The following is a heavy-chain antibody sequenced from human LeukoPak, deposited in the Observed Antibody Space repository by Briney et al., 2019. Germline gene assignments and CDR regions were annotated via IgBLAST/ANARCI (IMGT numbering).Heavy chain of an antibody. CDR2: ISYDGSNK. J-gene: IGHJ4*02. CDR3: AKYSVAAADFDY. Sequence: GGSLRLSCAASGFTFSSYGMHWVRQAPGKGLEWVAVISYDGSNKYYAASVKGRFTISRDNSKNTLYLQMNSLRAEDTAVYYCAKYSVAAADFDYWGQGTLVTVSS. V-gene: IGHV3-30*18. CDR1: GFTFSSYG. D-gene: IGHD6-13*01.